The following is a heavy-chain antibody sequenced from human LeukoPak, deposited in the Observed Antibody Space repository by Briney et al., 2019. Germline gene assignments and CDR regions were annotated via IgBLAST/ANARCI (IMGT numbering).Heavy chain of an antibody. J-gene: IGHJ4*02. CDR1: GFTLSGYS. CDR3: ARDSGFSGTQRGEY. D-gene: IGHD3/OR15-3a*01. Sequence: GGSLRLSCAASGFTLSGYSMNWVRQSPGKGLDWVSSISSSSSYIYYADSVKGRFTISRDNARNSLYLQMNSLRAEDTAFYYCARDSGFSGTQRGEYWGQGTLVTVSS. V-gene: IGHV3-21*01. CDR2: ISSSSSYI.